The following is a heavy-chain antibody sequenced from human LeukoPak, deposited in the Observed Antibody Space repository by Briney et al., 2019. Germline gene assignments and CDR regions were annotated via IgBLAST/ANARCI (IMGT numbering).Heavy chain of an antibody. J-gene: IGHJ4*02. D-gene: IGHD3-10*01. Sequence: SETLSLTCTVSGGSISSRSYYWGWIRQPRGRGLEWIGRIYYSESTYYKASLKSRVTISVDTSKNQFSLKLSSVTAADTAVYYCARWETYGSGSYYNLFDYWGQGTLVTVSS. CDR1: GGSISSRSYY. CDR3: ARWETYGSGSYYNLFDY. CDR2: IYYSEST. V-gene: IGHV4-39*01.